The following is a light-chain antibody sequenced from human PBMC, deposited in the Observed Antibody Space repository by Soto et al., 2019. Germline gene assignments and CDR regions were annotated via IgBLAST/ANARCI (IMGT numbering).Light chain of an antibody. CDR1: QSVSYY. J-gene: IGKJ1*01. V-gene: IGKV3-20*01. Sequence: EIVLTQSPGTLSLSPGERATLSCRASQSVSYYLAWYQQKPGQAPRPLIYDASSRATGVPDRFSGSGSGTDFALTISRLEPEDFAVYYCQQYGSSGTFGQGTKVDI. CDR2: DAS. CDR3: QQYGSSGT.